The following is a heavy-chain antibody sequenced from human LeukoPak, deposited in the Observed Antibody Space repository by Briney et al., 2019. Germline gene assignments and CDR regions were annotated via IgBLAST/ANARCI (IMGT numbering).Heavy chain of an antibody. CDR1: GFIVSHNY. Sequence: PGGSLRLSCAASGFIVSHNYMTWVRQAPGKGLEWVANIKQDGSEKYYVDSVKGRFTIFRDNAKNSLYLQMNSLRAEDTAVYYCARDLRSGWLIDYWGQGTLVTVSS. D-gene: IGHD6-19*01. J-gene: IGHJ4*02. CDR3: ARDLRSGWLIDY. CDR2: IKQDGSEK. V-gene: IGHV3-7*01.